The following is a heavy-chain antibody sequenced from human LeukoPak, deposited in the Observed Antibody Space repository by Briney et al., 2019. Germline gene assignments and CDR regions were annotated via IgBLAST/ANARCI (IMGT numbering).Heavy chain of an antibody. J-gene: IGHJ6*03. D-gene: IGHD3-10*01. CDR2: IRSEAYGGTT. Sequence: GGSLRLSCTASGFTFGDYAMSWVRQAPGKGLEWVGFIRSEAYGGTTEYAASVKGRFTISRDDSKSIAYLQMNSLKTEDTAVYYCTRGVRGVIVYYYYMDVWGKGTTVTISS. V-gene: IGHV3-49*04. CDR1: GFTFGDYA. CDR3: TRGVRGVIVYYYYMDV.